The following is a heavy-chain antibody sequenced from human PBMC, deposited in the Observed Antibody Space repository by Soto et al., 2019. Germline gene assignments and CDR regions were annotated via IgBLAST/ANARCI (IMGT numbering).Heavy chain of an antibody. CDR2: IYYSGST. CDR3: AREVVVAATQLEALWFDP. V-gene: IGHV4-30-4*01. J-gene: IGHJ5*02. Sequence: SETLSLTCTVSGGSISSGDYYWSWIRHPPGKGLEWIGYIYYSGSTYYNPSLKSRVTISVDTSKNQFSLKLSSVTAADTAVYYCAREVVVAATQLEALWFDPWGQGTLVTVSS. CDR1: GGSISSGDYY. D-gene: IGHD2-15*01.